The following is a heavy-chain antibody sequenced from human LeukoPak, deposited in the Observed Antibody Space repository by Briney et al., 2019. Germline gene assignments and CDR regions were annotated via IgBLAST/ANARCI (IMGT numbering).Heavy chain of an antibody. CDR1: GYTFTSNY. CDR2: IYPRDGST. CDR3: ARDQEGFDY. J-gene: IGHJ4*02. Sequence: ASVKASCKASGYTFTSNYIHWVRQAPGQGLEWMGMIYPRDGSTSYAQKFQARVTVTRDTSTSTVHMELSGLRSEDTAVYYCARDQEGFDYWGQGTLVTVSS. V-gene: IGHV1-46*01.